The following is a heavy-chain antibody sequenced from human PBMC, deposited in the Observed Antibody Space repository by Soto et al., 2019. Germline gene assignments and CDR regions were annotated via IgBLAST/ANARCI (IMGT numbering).Heavy chain of an antibody. J-gene: IGHJ4*02. Sequence: QMQLVQSGAEVKKTGSSVTVSCKALGNTFTYRYLHWVRQALGQALEWMGWITPFRGDVHYAQNFQERVTITRDRSINTAYMQMSSLRSEDTAMYFCAGGGAGSGPFTWELPDHWGQGTLVTVSS. V-gene: IGHV1-45*02. CDR2: ITPFRGDV. CDR1: GNTFTYRY. D-gene: IGHD1-26*01. CDR3: AGGGAGSGPFTWELPDH.